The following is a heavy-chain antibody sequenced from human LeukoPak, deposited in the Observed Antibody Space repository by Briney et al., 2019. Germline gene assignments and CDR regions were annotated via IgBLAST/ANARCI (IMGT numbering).Heavy chain of an antibody. J-gene: IGHJ6*02. CDR2: IRYDGSNK. D-gene: IGHD2-15*01. CDR1: GFTFSSYG. V-gene: IGHV3-30*02. CDR3: AKGNLGYCSGGSCRYYYYYGMDV. Sequence: GGSLRLSCAASGFTFSSYGMHWVRQAPGKGLEWVAFIRYDGSNKYYADSVKGRSTISRDNSKNTLYLQMNSLRAEDTAVYYCAKGNLGYCSGGSCRYYYYYGMDVWGQGTTVTVSS.